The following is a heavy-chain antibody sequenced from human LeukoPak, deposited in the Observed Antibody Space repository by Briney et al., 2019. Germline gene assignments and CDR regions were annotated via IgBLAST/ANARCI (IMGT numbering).Heavy chain of an antibody. Sequence: GGSLRLSCAASGFTFSSYEMSWVRQAPGKGLEWVSYISSSGSTIYYADSVKGRFTISRDNSKNTLYLQMNSLRAEDTAVYYCAKGGYSNGRYYYYYMDVWGEGTTVTVSS. D-gene: IGHD5-18*01. CDR3: AKGGYSNGRYYYYYMDV. CDR2: ISSSGSTI. V-gene: IGHV3-48*03. J-gene: IGHJ6*03. CDR1: GFTFSSYE.